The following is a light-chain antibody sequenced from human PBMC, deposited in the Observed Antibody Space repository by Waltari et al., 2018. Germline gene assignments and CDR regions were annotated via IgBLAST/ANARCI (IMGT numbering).Light chain of an antibody. Sequence: IVLTQSPGTLSLSPGERVTLSCRASQYNTGSWITWYQQKPGQAPRLRIYGASSRAPGIPDRFSGSGSGTDFTLTISRLEPEDSAVYYCQQYDGSVVTFGGGTKVEIK. V-gene: IGKV3-20*01. CDR2: GAS. CDR1: QYNTGSW. CDR3: QQYDGSVVT. J-gene: IGKJ4*01.